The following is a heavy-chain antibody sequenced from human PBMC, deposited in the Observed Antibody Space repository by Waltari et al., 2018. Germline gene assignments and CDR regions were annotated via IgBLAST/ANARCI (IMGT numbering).Heavy chain of an antibody. J-gene: IGHJ4*02. CDR2: IYYSGST. CDR1: GGSISSYY. D-gene: IGHD1-26*01. CDR3: ARVRSGSYFRPEYYFDY. Sequence: QVQLQESGPGLVKPSETLSLTCTVSGGSISSYYWSWIRQPPRKGLEWIGYIYYSGSTNYNPSLKSRVTISVDTSKNQFSLKLSSVTAADTAVYYCARVRSGSYFRPEYYFDYWGQGTLVTVSS. V-gene: IGHV4-59*01.